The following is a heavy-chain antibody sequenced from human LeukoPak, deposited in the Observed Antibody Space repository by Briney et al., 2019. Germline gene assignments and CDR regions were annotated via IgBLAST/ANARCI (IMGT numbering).Heavy chain of an antibody. D-gene: IGHD3-16*01. Sequence: GGSLRLSCAASGFTFSSYGMSWVRQAPGKGLEWVSAVTGTGHITYYADSVKGRFTISRDNSKNTLYLQMNSLRAEDTALYYCARDRLGAMLFFDSWGQGTLVTVSS. V-gene: IGHV3-23*01. J-gene: IGHJ4*02. CDR2: VTGTGHIT. CDR1: GFTFSSYG. CDR3: ARDRLGAMLFFDS.